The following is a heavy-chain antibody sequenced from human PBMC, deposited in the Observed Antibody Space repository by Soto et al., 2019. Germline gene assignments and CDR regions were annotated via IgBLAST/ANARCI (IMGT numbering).Heavy chain of an antibody. J-gene: IGHJ4*02. CDR1: GGSFSGYY. V-gene: IGHV4-34*01. CDR2: INHSGST. D-gene: IGHD2-8*02. Sequence: PSETLSLSCAVYGGSFSGYYWTWIRQPPGTGLEWIGEINHSGSTNYNPSLKSRVTISVDTSKNQFSLKLTSVTAADTAVYYCARDKITGLFDYWGQGTLVTVSS. CDR3: ARDKITGLFDY.